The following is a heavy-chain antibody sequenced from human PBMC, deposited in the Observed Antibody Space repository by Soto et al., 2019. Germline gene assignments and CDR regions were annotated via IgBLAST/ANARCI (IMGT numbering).Heavy chain of an antibody. V-gene: IGHV4-30-2*01. CDR3: ARVHRRGDYFDY. D-gene: IGHD3-10*01. CDR1: GGSISSGGYS. CDR2: IYHSGST. J-gene: IGHJ4*02. Sequence: SETLSLTCAVSGGSISSGGYSWSWIRQPPGKGLEWIGYIYHSGSTYYNPSLKSRVTISVDRSKNQSSLKLSSVTAADTAVYYCARVHRRGDYFDYWGQGTLVTVSS.